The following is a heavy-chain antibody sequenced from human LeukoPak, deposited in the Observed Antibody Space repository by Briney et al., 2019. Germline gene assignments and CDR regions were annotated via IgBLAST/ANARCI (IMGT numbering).Heavy chain of an antibody. CDR3: VREDTPATANY. CDR2: INSDGSWT. D-gene: IGHD2-21*02. Sequence: GGSLRLSCAASGNSWIHWVRQAPGKGLVWVSHINSDGSWTSYADSVTGRFTISRDNSKDTLFLQMHSLRPGDTAVYYCVREDTPATANYWGQGTLVTIS. J-gene: IGHJ4*02. V-gene: IGHV3-74*01. CDR1: GNSW.